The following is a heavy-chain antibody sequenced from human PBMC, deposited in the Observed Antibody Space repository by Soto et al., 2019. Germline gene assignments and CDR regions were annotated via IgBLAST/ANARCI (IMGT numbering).Heavy chain of an antibody. CDR2: ISGSGGST. D-gene: IGHD3-10*01. CDR1: GFTFSSYA. Sequence: GSLRLSCAASGFTFSSYAMSWVRQAPGKGLEWVSAISGSGGSTYYADSVKGRFTISRDNSKNTLYLQMNSLRAEDTAVYYCAKYYYGSGPYYYCMVVWGQGTTVSVSS. CDR3: AKYYYGSGPYYYCMVV. J-gene: IGHJ6*02. V-gene: IGHV3-23*01.